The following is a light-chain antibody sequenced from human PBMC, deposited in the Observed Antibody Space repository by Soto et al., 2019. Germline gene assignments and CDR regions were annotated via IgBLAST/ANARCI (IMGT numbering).Light chain of an antibody. CDR2: GAY. Sequence: EIGLTQSAATLSLSPGERATLSCGASHRFSRTWLAWYQQKPGQAPRLPMYGAYDRATGTPGRFSGSGSGTGFTLTISGLEPEDSAVYSCQQRNSWPWATFGQGTRLEIK. J-gene: IGKJ5*01. CDR1: HRFSRTW. CDR3: QQRNSWPWAT. V-gene: IGKV3D-20*02.